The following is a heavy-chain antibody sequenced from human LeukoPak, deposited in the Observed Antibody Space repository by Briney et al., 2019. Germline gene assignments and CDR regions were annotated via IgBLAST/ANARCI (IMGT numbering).Heavy chain of an antibody. Sequence: PGGSLRLSCAASGFTFSSYAMHWVRQAPGKGLEYVSAISSNGGSTYYANSVKGRFTISRDNSKNTLYLQMGSLRAEDMAVYYCARTGTNYYYYGMDVWGQGTTVTVSS. V-gene: IGHV3-64*01. D-gene: IGHD1/OR15-1a*01. CDR2: ISSNGGST. J-gene: IGHJ6*02. CDR3: ARTGTNYYYYGMDV. CDR1: GFTFSSYA.